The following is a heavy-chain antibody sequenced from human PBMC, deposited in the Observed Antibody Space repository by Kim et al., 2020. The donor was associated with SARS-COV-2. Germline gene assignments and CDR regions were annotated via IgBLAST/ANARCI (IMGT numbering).Heavy chain of an antibody. Sequence: SVKSRITINPDTSKNQFSLQLNSVTPEDTAVYYCARSGVGKIQFAGPFGPWGQGTLVTVSS. V-gene: IGHV6-1*01. J-gene: IGHJ5*02. CDR3: ARSGVGKIQFAGPFGP. D-gene: IGHD3-3*01.